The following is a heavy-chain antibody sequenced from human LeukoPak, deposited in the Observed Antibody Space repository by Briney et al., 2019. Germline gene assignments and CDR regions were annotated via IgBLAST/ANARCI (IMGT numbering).Heavy chain of an antibody. CDR3: ARPHRAGWFDP. J-gene: IGHJ5*02. CDR1: GFTFSRYG. CDR2: ISYDGNSK. V-gene: IGHV3-30*03. D-gene: IGHD6-13*01. Sequence: GGSLRLSCAASGFTFSRYGMHWVRQAPGKGLEWVAVISYDGNSKYYADSVKGRFTISRDNSKNTLYLQMNSLRAEDTAVYYCARPHRAGWFDPWGQGTLVTVSS.